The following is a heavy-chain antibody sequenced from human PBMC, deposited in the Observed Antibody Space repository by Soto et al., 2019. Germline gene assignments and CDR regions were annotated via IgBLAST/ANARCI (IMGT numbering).Heavy chain of an antibody. D-gene: IGHD6-13*01. V-gene: IGHV4-59*01. CDR3: ARDLGIAAAGNNWFDP. CDR2: IYYSGST. CDR1: GGSISSYY. Sequence: SDTLSLTCTFSGGSISSYYWSLIRKPPGKGLEWIGYIYYSGSTNYNPSLKSRVTISVDTSKNQFSLKLSSVTAADTAVYYCARDLGIAAAGNNWFDPWGQGTLVTVS. J-gene: IGHJ5*02.